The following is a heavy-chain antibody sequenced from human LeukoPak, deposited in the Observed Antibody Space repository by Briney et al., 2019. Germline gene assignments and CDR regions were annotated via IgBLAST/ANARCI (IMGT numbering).Heavy chain of an antibody. CDR3: AKDPYSSSLDY. J-gene: IGHJ4*02. CDR1: GFTFSNCG. D-gene: IGHD6-13*01. CDR2: IRYDGSNN. V-gene: IGHV3-30*02. Sequence: PGRSLRLSCAASGFTFSNCGMHRVRQAPGKGLEWVAFIRYDGSNNYYADSVKGRFTISRDNSRNTLSLQMNSLRADDTAVYYCAKDPYSSSLDYWGQGTPVTVSS.